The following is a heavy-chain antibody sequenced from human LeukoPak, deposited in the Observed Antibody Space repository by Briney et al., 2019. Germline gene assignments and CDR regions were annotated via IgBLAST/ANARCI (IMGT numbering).Heavy chain of an antibody. CDR1: GGSISSGDYY. D-gene: IGHD6-13*01. CDR2: IYYSGST. V-gene: IGHV4-30-4*01. CDR3: ARSWPGDAFDI. J-gene: IGHJ3*02. Sequence: RSSETLSLTCTVSGGSISSGDYYWSWIRQPPGKGLEWIGYIYYSGSTYYNPSLKSRVTISVDTSKNQFSLKLSSVTAADTAVYYCARSWPGDAFDIWGQGTMVTVSS.